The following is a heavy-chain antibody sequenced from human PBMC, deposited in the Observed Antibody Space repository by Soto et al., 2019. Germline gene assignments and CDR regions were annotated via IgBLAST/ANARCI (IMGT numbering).Heavy chain of an antibody. D-gene: IGHD3-3*01. CDR1: GGSISSYY. V-gene: IGHV4-59*08. CDR3: AGSTITYYDSLLINWFDP. Sequence: SETLSLTCTVSGGSISSYYWSWIRQPPGKGLEWIGYIYYSGSTNYNPSLKSRVTISVDTSKNQFSLKLSSVTAADTAVYYCAGSTITYYDSLLINWFDPWGQGTLVTVSS. CDR2: IYYSGST. J-gene: IGHJ5*02.